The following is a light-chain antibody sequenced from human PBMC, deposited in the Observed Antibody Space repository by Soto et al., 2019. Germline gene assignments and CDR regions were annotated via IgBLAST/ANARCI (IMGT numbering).Light chain of an antibody. CDR1: QSVFSY. CDR2: DVS. V-gene: IGKV3-11*01. CDR3: QQRSNWPPFT. J-gene: IGKJ3*01. Sequence: EIVLTQSPATLSLSPAERATLSCRASQSVFSYLAWYQQKPGQAPRLLIYDVSNRATGIPARFSGSGSGTDFTLTISSLEPEDFAVYYCQQRSNWPPFTFGPGTKVDLK.